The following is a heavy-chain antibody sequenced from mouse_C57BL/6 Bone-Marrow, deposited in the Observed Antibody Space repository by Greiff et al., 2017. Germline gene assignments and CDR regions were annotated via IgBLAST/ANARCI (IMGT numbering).Heavy chain of an antibody. D-gene: IGHD2-2*01. CDR3: ARATMVTTDYAMDY. Sequence: QVQLQQPGAELVMPGASVKLSCKASGYTFTSYWMHWVKQRPGQGLEWIGEIDPSDSYTNYNQKFKGKSTLTVDKSSSTAYMRLSSLTSEDSAVYYCARATMVTTDYAMDYWGQGTSVTVSS. CDR2: IDPSDSYT. CDR1: GYTFTSYW. J-gene: IGHJ4*01. V-gene: IGHV1-69*01.